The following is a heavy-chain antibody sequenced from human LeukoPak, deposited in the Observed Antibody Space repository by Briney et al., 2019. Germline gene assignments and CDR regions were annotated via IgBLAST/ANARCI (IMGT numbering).Heavy chain of an antibody. CDR2: ISYDGSNK. V-gene: IGHV3-30*04. J-gene: IGHJ6*02. Sequence: GGSLRLSCAASGFTFSSYAMHWVRQAPGKGLEWVAVISYDGSNKYYADSVKGRFTISRDNSKNTLYLQMNSLRAEDTAVYYCARDPGYSSSGSVSGYYYYGMDVWGQGTTVTVSS. CDR1: GFTFSSYA. D-gene: IGHD6-13*01. CDR3: ARDPGYSSSGSVSGYYYYGMDV.